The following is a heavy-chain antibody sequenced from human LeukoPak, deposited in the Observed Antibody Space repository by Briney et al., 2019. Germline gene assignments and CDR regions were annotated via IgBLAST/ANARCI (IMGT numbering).Heavy chain of an antibody. CDR3: ARGRIKYQRPYNWFDP. Sequence: SETLSLTCAVYGGSFSGYYWSWIRQPPGKGLEWIGEINHSGSTNYNPSLKSRVTISVDTSKNQFSLKLSSVTAADTAVYYCARGRIKYQRPYNWFDPWGKGTLVTVSS. V-gene: IGHV4-34*01. D-gene: IGHD2-2*01. CDR1: GGSFSGYY. J-gene: IGHJ5*02. CDR2: INHSGST.